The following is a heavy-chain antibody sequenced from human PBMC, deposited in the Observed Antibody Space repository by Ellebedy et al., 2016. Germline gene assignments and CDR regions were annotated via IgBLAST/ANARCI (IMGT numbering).Heavy chain of an antibody. V-gene: IGHV4-38-2*02. D-gene: IGHD5-18*01. J-gene: IGHJ4*02. CDR2: IYHSGST. CDR3: ARVIAGDTAMAHFDY. Sequence: SETLSLTCSVSGGSINSHYWSWIRQPPGKGLEWIGSIYHSGSTYYNPSLKSRVTISVDTSKNQFSLKLSYVTAADTAVYYCARVIAGDTAMAHFDYWGQGTLVTVSS. CDR1: GGSINSHY.